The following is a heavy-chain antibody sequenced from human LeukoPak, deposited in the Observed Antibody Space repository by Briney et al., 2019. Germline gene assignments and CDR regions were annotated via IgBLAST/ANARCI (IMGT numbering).Heavy chain of an antibody. CDR3: PRTRLTMLRGVYRFHP. CDR2: IYHSRST. J-gene: IGHJ5*02. CDR1: SXGXS. D-gene: IGHD3-10*01. Sequence: SXGXSXSWXRQPXXEGLEWIGYIYHSRSTYYNPSLKSRVTISVDRSKNQFSLKLSSVPAADTAVYYCPRTRLTMLRGVYRFHPWAQGTLVTVSS. V-gene: IGHV4-30-2*01.